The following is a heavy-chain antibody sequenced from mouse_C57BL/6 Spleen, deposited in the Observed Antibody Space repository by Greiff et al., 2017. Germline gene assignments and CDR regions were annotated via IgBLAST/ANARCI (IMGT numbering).Heavy chain of an antibody. CDR3: AREGDYGSSLFDY. Sequence: QVQLKQSGAELARPGASVKLSCKASGYTFTSYGISWVKQRTGQGLEWIGEIYPRSGNTYYNEKFKGKATLTADKSSSTAYMELRSLTSEDSAVYFCAREGDYGSSLFDYWGQGTTLTVSS. J-gene: IGHJ2*01. D-gene: IGHD1-1*01. CDR1: GYTFTSYG. V-gene: IGHV1-81*01. CDR2: IYPRSGNT.